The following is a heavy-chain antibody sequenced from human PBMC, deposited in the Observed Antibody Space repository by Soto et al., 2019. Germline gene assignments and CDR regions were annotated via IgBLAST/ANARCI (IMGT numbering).Heavy chain of an antibody. Sequence: EVQLLESGGGVVDPGESLRLSCGASGFSFSTYAMSWVRQAPGTGLEWVSTISGAGYQTYYADSVKGRFTISRDNSQNTLFLQMNSLGAEDAAVYYCAKERLGATGFFDYWGQGALVTVSS. D-gene: IGHD1-26*01. V-gene: IGHV3-23*01. CDR3: AKERLGATGFFDY. CDR2: ISGAGYQT. J-gene: IGHJ4*02. CDR1: GFSFSTYA.